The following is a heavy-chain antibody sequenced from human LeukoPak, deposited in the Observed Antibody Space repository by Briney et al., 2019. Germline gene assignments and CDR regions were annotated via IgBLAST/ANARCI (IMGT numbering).Heavy chain of an antibody. V-gene: IGHV3-33*01. CDR3: ARAVDSNYFDY. Sequence: GGSLRLSCAASGFTFSSYGMPWVRQAPGKGLEWVAVIWYDGSNKYYADSVKGRFTISRDNSKNTLYLQMNSLRAEDTAVYYCARAVDSNYFDYWGQGTLVTVSS. CDR2: IWYDGSNK. CDR1: GFTFSSYG. D-gene: IGHD2/OR15-2a*01. J-gene: IGHJ4*02.